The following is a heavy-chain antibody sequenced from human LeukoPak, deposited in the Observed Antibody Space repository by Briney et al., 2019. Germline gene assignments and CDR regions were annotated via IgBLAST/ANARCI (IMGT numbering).Heavy chain of an antibody. CDR3: ARGSGWYGLDY. CDR1: GGSFSGYY. D-gene: IGHD6-19*01. V-gene: IGHV4-34*01. CDR2: INHSEST. Sequence: SETLSLTCAVYGGSFSGYYWSWIRQPPGKGLEWIGEINHSESTNYNPSLKSRVTISVDTSKNQFSLKLSSVTAADTAVYYCARGSGWYGLDYWGQGTLVTVSS. J-gene: IGHJ4*02.